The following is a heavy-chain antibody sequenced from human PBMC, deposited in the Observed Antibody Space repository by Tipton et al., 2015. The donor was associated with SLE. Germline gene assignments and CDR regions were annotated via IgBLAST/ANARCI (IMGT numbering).Heavy chain of an antibody. CDR1: GGSISSHY. CDR3: ARAGSSSSFNWFDP. D-gene: IGHD6-6*01. V-gene: IGHV4-59*11. CDR2: IYYSGST. J-gene: IGHJ5*02. Sequence: TLSLTCTVSGGSISSHYWSWIRQPPGKGLEWIGYIYYSGSTNYNPSLKSRVTISVDTSKNQFSLKLSSVTAADTAVYYCARAGSSSSFNWFDPWGQGTLVTVSS.